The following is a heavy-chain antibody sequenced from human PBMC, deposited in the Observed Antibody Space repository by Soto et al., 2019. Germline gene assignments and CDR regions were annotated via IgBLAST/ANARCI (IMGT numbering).Heavy chain of an antibody. CDR2: INAGNGNT. J-gene: IGHJ6*03. CDR3: ARNYGPYCSGGSCYNIAGYYYYYYMDV. CDR1: GYTFTSYA. V-gene: IGHV1-3*01. D-gene: IGHD2-15*01. Sequence: ASVKVPCKASGYTFTSYAMHWVRQAPGQRLEWMGWINAGNGNTKYSQKFQGRVTITRDTSASTAYMELSSLRSEDTAVYYCARNYGPYCSGGSCYNIAGYYYYYYMDVWGKGTTVTVSS.